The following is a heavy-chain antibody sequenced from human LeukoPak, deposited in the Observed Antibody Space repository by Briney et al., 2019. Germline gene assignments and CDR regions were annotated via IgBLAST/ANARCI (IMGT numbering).Heavy chain of an antibody. CDR3: ARQWYSSSWYSFDY. D-gene: IGHD6-13*01. Sequence: SETLSLTCTVSGGSIRSSSYYWGWIRQPPGKGLEWIGYIYYSGSTNYNPSLKSRVTISVDTSKNQFSLKLSSVTAADTAVYYCARQWYSSSWYSFDYWGQGTLVTVSS. J-gene: IGHJ4*02. CDR1: GGSIRSSSYY. V-gene: IGHV4-61*05. CDR2: IYYSGST.